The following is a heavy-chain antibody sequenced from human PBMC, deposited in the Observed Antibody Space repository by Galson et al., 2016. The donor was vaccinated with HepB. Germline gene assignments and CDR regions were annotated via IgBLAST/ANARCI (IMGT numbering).Heavy chain of an antibody. J-gene: IGHJ4*02. CDR3: AYTYYYDSSGYSTFDN. CDR1: GGSISSDGYY. CDR2: IYYSGST. V-gene: IGHV4-31*03. D-gene: IGHD3-22*01. Sequence: TLSLTCTVSGGSISSDGYYWSWIRQHPGKGLEWIGYIYYSGSTYYNRALQSRVTISVDTSKNQFSLKLSSVTAADTAVYYCAYTYYYDSSGYSTFDNWGQGTLVTVSS.